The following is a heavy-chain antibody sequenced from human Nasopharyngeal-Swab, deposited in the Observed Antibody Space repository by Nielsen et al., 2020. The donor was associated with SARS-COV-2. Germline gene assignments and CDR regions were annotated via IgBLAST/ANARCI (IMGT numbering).Heavy chain of an antibody. V-gene: IGHV1-18*01. CDR1: GYTFTSYG. Sequence: ASVKVSCKASGYTFTSYGISWVRQAPGQGLEWMGWISAYNGNTNYAQKLQGRVTMTTDTSTSTAYMELRSLRSDDTAVYYCARVRVGADYYYYGMEVWGQGTTVTVSS. CDR3: ARVRVGADYYYYGMEV. D-gene: IGHD1-26*01. J-gene: IGHJ6*02. CDR2: ISAYNGNT.